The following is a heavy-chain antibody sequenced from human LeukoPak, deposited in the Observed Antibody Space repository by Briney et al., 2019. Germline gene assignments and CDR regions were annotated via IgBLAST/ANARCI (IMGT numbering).Heavy chain of an antibody. Sequence: QPGGSLRLSCAASGFTFSSYAMSWVRQAPGKGLEWVSAISGSGGSTYYADSVKGRFTISRDNSKNTLYLQMNSLRAEDTAVYYCARMYYYDSSGYPYYYYYGMDVWGQGTTVTVSS. V-gene: IGHV3-23*01. CDR1: GFTFSSYA. J-gene: IGHJ6*02. CDR3: ARMYYYDSSGYPYYYYYGMDV. CDR2: ISGSGGST. D-gene: IGHD3-22*01.